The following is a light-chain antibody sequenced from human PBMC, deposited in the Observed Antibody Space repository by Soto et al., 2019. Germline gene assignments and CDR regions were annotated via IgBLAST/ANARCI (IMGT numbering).Light chain of an antibody. CDR1: SSDVGTYDF. Sequence: ALTQPRSVSGSPGQSVTISCTGTSSDVGTYDFVSWYQQHPGKAPRLMIFDVSERPSGVPDRFSGSKSGNTASLTISGLQAEDEADYYCCLYAVTFDVFGTGTKVTVL. J-gene: IGLJ1*01. CDR2: DVS. CDR3: CLYAVTFDV. V-gene: IGLV2-11*01.